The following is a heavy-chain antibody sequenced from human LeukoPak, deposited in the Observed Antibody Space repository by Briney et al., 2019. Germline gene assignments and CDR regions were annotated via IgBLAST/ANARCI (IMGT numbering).Heavy chain of an antibody. Sequence: PGGSLRLSCAASGFTFSTYAMSWVRQAPGKGLEWVSVINDSGGSTYYADSVRGRFTVSRDNSKNTPYLQMNSLRAEDTAVYYCATSGFGSGSYYAAFEYWGQGTLVTVSS. V-gene: IGHV3-23*01. CDR3: ATSGFGSGSYYAAFEY. D-gene: IGHD3-10*01. CDR2: INDSGGST. J-gene: IGHJ4*02. CDR1: GFTFSTYA.